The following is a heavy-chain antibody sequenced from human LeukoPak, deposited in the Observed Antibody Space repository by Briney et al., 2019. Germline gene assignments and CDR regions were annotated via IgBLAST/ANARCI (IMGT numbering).Heavy chain of an antibody. CDR1: GGSISSSSYY. D-gene: IGHD6-13*01. CDR3: ARHGSIATGAFTH. Sequence: PSETLSLTCTVSGGSISSSSYYWGWLRQPPGKGLEWIGSIYYSGSTYYNPSLKSRVTISVDTSKNQFSLTLGSVTAADTAVYYCARHGSIATGAFTHWGQGTLVTVSS. CDR2: IYYSGST. J-gene: IGHJ4*02. V-gene: IGHV4-39*01.